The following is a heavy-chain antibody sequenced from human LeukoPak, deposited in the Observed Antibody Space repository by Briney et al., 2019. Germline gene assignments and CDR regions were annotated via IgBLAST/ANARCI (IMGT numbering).Heavy chain of an antibody. CDR1: GGSLSFYY. CDR3: ARGGVLKSVDY. J-gene: IGHJ4*02. V-gene: IGHV4-34*01. Sequence: PSETLSLTCGVYGGSLSFYYWSWIRQSPGKGLEWIAEISQNGDSNYNPSLKSRVTISVDTSKNQFSLRLSSVTAADTAVYYCARGGVLKSVDYWGQGTLVAVSS. CDR2: ISQNGDS. D-gene: IGHD3-16*01.